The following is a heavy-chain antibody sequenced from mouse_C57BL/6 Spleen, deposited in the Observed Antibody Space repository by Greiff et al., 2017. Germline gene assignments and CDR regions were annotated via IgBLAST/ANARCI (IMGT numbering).Heavy chain of an antibody. CDR1: GYAFTNYL. CDR2: INPGSGGT. J-gene: IGHJ2*01. CDR3: ARKDGSSYFDY. D-gene: IGHD1-1*01. V-gene: IGHV1-54*01. Sequence: VQVVESGAELVRPGTSVKVSCKASGYAFTNYLIEWVKQRPGQGLEWIGVINPGSGGTNYNEKFKGKATLTADKSSSTAYMQLSSLTSEDSAVYFCARKDGSSYFDYWGQGTTLTVSS.